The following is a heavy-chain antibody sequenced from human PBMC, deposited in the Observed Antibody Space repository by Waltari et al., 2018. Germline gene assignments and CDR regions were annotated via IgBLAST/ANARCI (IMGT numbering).Heavy chain of an antibody. Sequence: QQESGPSLVKPSETLSLTCTVSYWSISSRSYYWGWIRLAPGKGLEWIGHIYYSGSSYHNPSLQSRITMSVDSSKNQFSLTLSSLTAADTAVYYCARVLIRTSGLNFDSWGQGSLVTVSS. V-gene: IGHV4-39*07. CDR1: YWSISSRSYY. CDR3: ARVLIRTSGLNFDS. CDR2: IYYSGSS. J-gene: IGHJ4*02. D-gene: IGHD3-16*01.